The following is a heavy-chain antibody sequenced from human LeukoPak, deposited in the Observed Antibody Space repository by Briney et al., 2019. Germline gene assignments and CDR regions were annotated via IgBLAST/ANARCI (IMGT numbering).Heavy chain of an antibody. Sequence: GGSLRLSCAASGFTFSSYGMHWVRQAPGKGLEWVAFIRYDGSNKYYADSVKGRFTISRDNSKNTLYPQMNSLRAEDTAVYYCAKGRGYSYGSHIFDYWGQGTLVTVSS. CDR3: AKGRGYSYGSHIFDY. V-gene: IGHV3-30*02. CDR2: IRYDGSNK. CDR1: GFTFSSYG. D-gene: IGHD5-18*01. J-gene: IGHJ4*02.